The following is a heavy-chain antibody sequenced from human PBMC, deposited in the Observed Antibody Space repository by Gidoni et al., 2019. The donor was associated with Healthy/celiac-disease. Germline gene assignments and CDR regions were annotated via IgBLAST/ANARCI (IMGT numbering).Heavy chain of an antibody. CDR3: ARALPRHTTIFGVAHDY. V-gene: IGHV4-34*01. J-gene: IGHJ4*02. CDR1: GGSFSGYY. CDR2: INHSGST. Sequence: QVQLQQWGAGLLKPSETLSLTCAVYGGSFSGYYWSWIRQPPGKGLEWIGEINHSGSTNYNPSLKSRVTISVDTSKNQFSLKLSSVTAADTAVYYCARALPRHTTIFGVAHDYWGQGTLVTVSS. D-gene: IGHD3-3*01.